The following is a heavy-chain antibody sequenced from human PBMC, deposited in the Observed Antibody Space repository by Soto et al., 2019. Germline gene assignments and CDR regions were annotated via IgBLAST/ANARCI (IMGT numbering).Heavy chain of an antibody. J-gene: IGHJ4*02. Sequence: QVQLVPSGAEVKKPGASVKVSCKASGYTFTSYAMHWVRQAPGQRLEWMGWINAGNGNTKYSQKFQGRVTITRDTSASTAYMELSILRSEDTAVYYCARDPGYSYGYNWGQGTLVTGSS. CDR2: INAGNGNT. D-gene: IGHD5-18*01. CDR3: ARDPGYSYGYN. V-gene: IGHV1-3*01. CDR1: GYTFTSYA.